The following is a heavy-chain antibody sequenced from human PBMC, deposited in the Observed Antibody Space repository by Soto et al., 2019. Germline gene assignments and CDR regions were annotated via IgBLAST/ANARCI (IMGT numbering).Heavy chain of an antibody. CDR1: GFTFSSYA. D-gene: IGHD2-15*01. CDR3: AKDSHTVVAATPNYYYFDY. V-gene: IGHV3-23*01. Sequence: GGSLRLSCAASGFTFSSYAMSWVRQAPGKGLEWVSAISGSGGSTYYADSVKGRFTISRDNSKNTLYLQMNSLRAEDTAVYYCAKDSHTVVAATPNYYYFDYWGQGTLVPVSS. J-gene: IGHJ4*02. CDR2: ISGSGGST.